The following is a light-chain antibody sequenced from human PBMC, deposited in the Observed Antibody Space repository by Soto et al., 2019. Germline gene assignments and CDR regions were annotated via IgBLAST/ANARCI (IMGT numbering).Light chain of an antibody. CDR2: GAS. CDR3: QQYGRT. Sequence: EIVLTQSPGTLSLSPGERATLSCRASQSISSSYLAWYQQKPGQAPRLLIYGASSRATGIPDRFSGSGSGTDFNLTISRLEPEHFAVYYCQQYGRTFGQGTKVDSK. CDR1: QSISSSY. J-gene: IGKJ1*01. V-gene: IGKV3-20*01.